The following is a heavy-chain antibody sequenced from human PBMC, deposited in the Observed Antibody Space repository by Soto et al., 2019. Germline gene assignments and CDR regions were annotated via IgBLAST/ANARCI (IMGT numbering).Heavy chain of an antibody. CDR2: ISAYNGNT. V-gene: IGHV1-18*01. Sequence: ASVKVSCKASGYTFTSYGISWVRQAPGQGLEWMGWISAYNGNTNYAQKLQGRVTMTTDTSTSTANMELRSLRSDDTAVYYCEGGGWDPKTGNYYYGMDVWGQGATVTVSS. CDR3: EGGGWDPKTGNYYYGMDV. D-gene: IGHD3-10*01. CDR1: GYTFTSYG. J-gene: IGHJ6*02.